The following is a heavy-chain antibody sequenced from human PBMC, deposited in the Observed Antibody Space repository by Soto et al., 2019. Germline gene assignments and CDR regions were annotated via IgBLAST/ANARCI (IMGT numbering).Heavy chain of an antibody. D-gene: IGHD2-8*02. CDR2: INPNSGGT. Sequence: ASVKVSCKASGYTFTGYYMHWVRQAPGQGLEWMGWINPNSGGTNYAQKFQGWVTMTRDTSISTAYMELSRLRSDDTAVYYCARVTGVYPANYVDYLGQGTLVTISS. V-gene: IGHV1-2*04. CDR3: ARVTGVYPANYVDY. CDR1: GYTFTGYY. J-gene: IGHJ4*02.